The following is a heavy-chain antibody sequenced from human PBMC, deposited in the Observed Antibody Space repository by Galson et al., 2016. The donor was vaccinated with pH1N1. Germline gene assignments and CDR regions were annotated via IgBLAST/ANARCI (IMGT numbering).Heavy chain of an antibody. CDR2: IYSSGST. CDR3: ARVPRGEQLYYFDF. J-gene: IGHJ4*02. Sequence: SETLSLTCTVSGGSISSYYRSWIRQPAGKGLEWIGRIYSSGSTNYNPSLKSRVTMSVDTSKNQFSLKLSSVTAADTAVYYCARVPRGEQLYYFDFWGPGTLVTVSS. D-gene: IGHD3-16*01. V-gene: IGHV4-4*07. CDR1: GGSISSYY.